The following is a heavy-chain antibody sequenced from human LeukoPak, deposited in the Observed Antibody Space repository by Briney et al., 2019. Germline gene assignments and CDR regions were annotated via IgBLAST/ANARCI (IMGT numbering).Heavy chain of an antibody. V-gene: IGHV3-48*01. CDR1: GFTFSNYV. CDR3: AVWMGSHGDFAGPYDY. J-gene: IGHJ4*02. D-gene: IGHD2-21*02. CDR2: ISSSSSTI. Sequence: QPGGSLRLSCAAPGFTFSNYVMNWVRQAPGKGLEWVSYISSSSSTIYYADSVKGRFTISRDNVRNSLYLQMNSLRGEDTAVYYCAVWMGSHGDFAGPYDYWGQGTLVTVSS.